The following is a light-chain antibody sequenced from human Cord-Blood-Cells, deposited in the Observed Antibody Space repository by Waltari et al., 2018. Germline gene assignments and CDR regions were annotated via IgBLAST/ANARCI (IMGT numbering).Light chain of an antibody. V-gene: IGKV3-11*01. J-gene: IGKJ3*01. CDR2: DAS. CDR1: QSVSSY. Sequence: EIVLTQSPPTPSLSPGERATLSCRASQSVSSYLAWYQQEPGQAPRLLIYDASNRATGIPARFSGSGSGTDFTLTISSLEPEDFAVYYCQQRSNWPPFTFGPGTKVDIK. CDR3: QQRSNWPPFT.